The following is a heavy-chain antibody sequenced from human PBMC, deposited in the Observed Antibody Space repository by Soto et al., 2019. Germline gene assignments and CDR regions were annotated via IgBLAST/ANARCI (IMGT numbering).Heavy chain of an antibody. CDR3: ARGQEGVVATH. CDR2: IKDGGLT. V-gene: IGHV4-34*01. D-gene: IGHD2-15*01. Sequence: QVQLQQWGAGLLKPSETLSLTCVVYGGSLSGYYWSWIRQPPGKGLEWIGEIKDGGLTNYSPSLKSRATISVDTPKNQLSLKLPSVTAADTAVYYCARGQEGVVATHWDQGTLVTVSS. J-gene: IGHJ4*02. CDR1: GGSLSGYY.